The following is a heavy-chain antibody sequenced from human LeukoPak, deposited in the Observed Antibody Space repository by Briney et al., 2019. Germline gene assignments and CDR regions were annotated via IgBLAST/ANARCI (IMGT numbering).Heavy chain of an antibody. D-gene: IGHD6-13*01. CDR3: ARDRIYSSSWSDAYYYYYYGMDV. Sequence: GSLRLSCAASGFTVSSNYISWVRQAPGKGLEWVSVIYSGGSTYYADSVKGRFTISRDNSKNTLYLQMNSLRAEDTAGYYCARDRIYSSSWSDAYYYYYYGMDVWGQGTTVTVSS. J-gene: IGHJ6*02. V-gene: IGHV3-66*01. CDR2: IYSGGST. CDR1: GFTVSSNY.